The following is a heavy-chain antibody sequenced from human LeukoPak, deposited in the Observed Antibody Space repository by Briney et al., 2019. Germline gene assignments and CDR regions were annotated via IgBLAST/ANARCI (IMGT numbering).Heavy chain of an antibody. V-gene: IGHV1-69*04. Sequence: GASVKVSCKASGGTFSSYAISWVRQAPGQGLEWMGRIIPILGIANYAQKFQGRVTITADKSTSTAYMELSSLRSEDTAVYYCARDQAGTTPSGGYPWGQGTLVTVSS. D-gene: IGHD1-1*01. CDR2: IIPILGIA. J-gene: IGHJ5*02. CDR1: GGTFSSYA. CDR3: ARDQAGTTPSGGYP.